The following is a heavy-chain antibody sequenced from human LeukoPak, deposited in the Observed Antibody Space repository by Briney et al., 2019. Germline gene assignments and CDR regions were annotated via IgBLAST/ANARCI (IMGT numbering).Heavy chain of an antibody. CDR3: ARAPLYYDSSFDY. D-gene: IGHD3-22*01. CDR2: INHSGST. J-gene: IGHJ4*02. V-gene: IGHV4-34*01. Sequence: SETLSLTCAVYGGSFSGYYWSWIRQPPGKRLEWIGEINHSGSTNYNPSLKSRVTISVDTSKNQFSLKLSSVTAADTAVYYCARAPLYYDSSFDYWGQGTLVTVSS. CDR1: GGSFSGYY.